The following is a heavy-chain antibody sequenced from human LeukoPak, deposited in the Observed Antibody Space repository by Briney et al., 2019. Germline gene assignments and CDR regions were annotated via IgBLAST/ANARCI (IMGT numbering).Heavy chain of an antibody. D-gene: IGHD4-17*01. J-gene: IGHJ5*02. CDR3: ARDGYGDYVVDP. V-gene: IGHV3-21*01. CDR1: GFTFSSYS. CDR2: ISSSSSYI. Sequence: PGGSLRLSCAASGFTFSSYSMNWVRQAPGKGLEWVSSISSSSSYIYYADPVKGRFTISRDNAKNSLYLQMNSLRAEDTAVYYCARDGYGDYVVDPWGQGTLVTVSS.